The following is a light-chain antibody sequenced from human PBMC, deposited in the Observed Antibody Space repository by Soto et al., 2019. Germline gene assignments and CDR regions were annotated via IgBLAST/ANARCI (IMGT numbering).Light chain of an antibody. Sequence: AIQLTQSPSSLSASVGDRVTITCRASQGISSALAWYQQKPGKAPKLLIYDASSLESGVPSRFGGSGSGTDFTLTISSLRPEDFATYYCQQFNNYPLTFGGGTKVEIK. V-gene: IGKV1D-13*01. J-gene: IGKJ4*01. CDR2: DAS. CDR3: QQFNNYPLT. CDR1: QGISSA.